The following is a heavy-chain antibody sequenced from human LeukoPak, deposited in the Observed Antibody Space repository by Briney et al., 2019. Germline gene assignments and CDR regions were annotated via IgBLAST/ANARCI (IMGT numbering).Heavy chain of an antibody. D-gene: IGHD3-10*01. V-gene: IGHV3-9*01. J-gene: IGHJ4*02. Sequence: GRSLRLSCAASGFTFDDYAMHWVRQAPGEGLEWVSGISWNSGSIGYADSVKGRFTISRDNAKNSLYLQMNSLRAEDTALYYCAKDARWFGELSPNFDYWGQGTLVTVSS. CDR3: AKDARWFGELSPNFDY. CDR1: GFTFDDYA. CDR2: ISWNSGSI.